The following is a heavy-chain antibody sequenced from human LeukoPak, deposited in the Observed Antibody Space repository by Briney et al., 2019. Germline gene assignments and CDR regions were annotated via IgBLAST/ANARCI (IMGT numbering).Heavy chain of an antibody. Sequence: GGSLRLSCAVSGFTFSDYYMSWIRQAPGRGLEWVSYITDSGVFTKYADSVKARFTISRDNAQNSLSLQLNSLRVEDTAIYYCARMIMFRGVPSAAFDSWGQGTLVTVSS. D-gene: IGHD3-16*01. J-gene: IGHJ4*02. V-gene: IGHV3-11*06. CDR3: ARMIMFRGVPSAAFDS. CDR2: ITDSGVFT. CDR1: GFTFSDYY.